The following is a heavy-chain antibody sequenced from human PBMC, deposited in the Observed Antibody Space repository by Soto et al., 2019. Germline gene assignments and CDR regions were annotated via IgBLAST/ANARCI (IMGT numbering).Heavy chain of an antibody. J-gene: IGHJ4*02. V-gene: IGHV4-30-4*01. CDR3: ARDGGRSHDYGDYPQDSGFDY. CDR1: GGSISSGDYY. Sequence: SETLSLTCTVSGGSISSGDYYWSWIRQPPGKGLEWIGYIYYSGSTYSNPSLKSRVTISVDTSKNQFSLKLSSVTAADTAVYYCARDGGRSHDYGDYPQDSGFDYWGQGTLVTVSS. D-gene: IGHD4-17*01. CDR2: IYYSGST.